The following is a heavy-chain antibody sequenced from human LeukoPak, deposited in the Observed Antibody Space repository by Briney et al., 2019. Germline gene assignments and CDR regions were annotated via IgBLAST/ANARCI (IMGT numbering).Heavy chain of an antibody. D-gene: IGHD2-2*01. CDR2: LSTGGGTA. V-gene: IGHV3-23*01. J-gene: IGHJ6*03. CDR3: VKGTSWINPYFYMDV. CDR1: GFTFSSYA. Sequence: PGGSPRLSCSSSGFTFSSYAFNWVRQAPGKGLEWVSSLSTGGGTAFYADSVEGRFTISRDNSKSTLYLQMNSLRVEDTAVYYCVKGTSWINPYFYMDVCGKGTTVIVSS.